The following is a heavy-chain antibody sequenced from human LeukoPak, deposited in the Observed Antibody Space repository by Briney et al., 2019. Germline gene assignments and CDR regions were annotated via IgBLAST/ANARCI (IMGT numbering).Heavy chain of an antibody. CDR3: ARHASLAILNWFDP. Sequence: SETLSLTCTVSGDSISSSSYYWSWIRQPPGKGLEWIGSIYYSGSTYNNPSLKSRVTISVDTSKNQFSLKLSSVTAADTAVYYCARHASLAILNWFDPWGQGTLVTVSS. CDR2: IYYSGST. D-gene: IGHD1-1*01. V-gene: IGHV4-39*01. J-gene: IGHJ5*02. CDR1: GDSISSSSYY.